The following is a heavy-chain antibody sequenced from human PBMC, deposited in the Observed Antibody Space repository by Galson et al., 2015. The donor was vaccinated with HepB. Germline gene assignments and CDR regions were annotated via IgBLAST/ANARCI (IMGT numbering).Heavy chain of an antibody. D-gene: IGHD5-12*01. CDR1: GGSISSGSYY. CDR3: GGYSGYDPRAFDI. Sequence: QVQLQESGPGLVKPSETLSLTCTVSGGSISSGSYYWSWIRQPAGKGLEWIGRIYTSGSTNYNPSLKSRVTMSVDTSKNQFSLKLRSVTAADTAVYYCGGYSGYDPRAFDIWGQGTMVTVSS. CDR2: IYTSGST. V-gene: IGHV4-61*02. J-gene: IGHJ3*02.